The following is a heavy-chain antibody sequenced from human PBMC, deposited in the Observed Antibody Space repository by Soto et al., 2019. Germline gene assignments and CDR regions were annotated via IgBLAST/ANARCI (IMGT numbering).Heavy chain of an antibody. CDR2: IKTDGTYA. J-gene: IGHJ4*02. CDR3: AAGGSGYYAN. Sequence: EVQLVESGGDLVQPGGSLRLSCAASGFTFSTYWMHWVRQAPGKGLLWVSRIKTDGTYATYADSVKGRFTICRDNAKNTLYPQMNSLRVEDAAVYYCAAGGSGYYANWGQGTLVTVSS. CDR1: GFTFSTYW. D-gene: IGHD3-22*01. V-gene: IGHV3-74*03.